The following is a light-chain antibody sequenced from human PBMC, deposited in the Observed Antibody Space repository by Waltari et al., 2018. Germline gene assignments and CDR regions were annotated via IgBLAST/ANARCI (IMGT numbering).Light chain of an antibody. Sequence: QSALTQPASVSGSPGQSITISCTGTSSDVGGYNYVSWYQQHPGKAPKLMIYDVRNRPSGVANRFSGSKSGNTASLTISGLQAEDEAEYYCSSYTSSSTLVFGSGTKVTVL. J-gene: IGLJ6*01. V-gene: IGLV2-14*03. CDR2: DVR. CDR1: SSDVGGYNY. CDR3: SSYTSSSTLV.